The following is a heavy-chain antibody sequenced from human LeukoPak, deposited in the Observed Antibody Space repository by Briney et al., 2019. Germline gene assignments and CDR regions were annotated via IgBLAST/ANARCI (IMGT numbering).Heavy chain of an antibody. CDR1: GFTFSSYS. Sequence: GGSLRLSCAASGFTFSSYSMNWVRQAPGKGLEWVSSISSSSSYIYYADSVKGRFTISRDNAKNSLYLQMNSLRAEDTAVYYCARDPDDFWSGYYRTWFDPWGQGTLVTVSS. CDR2: ISSSSSYI. J-gene: IGHJ5*02. CDR3: ARDPDDFWSGYYRTWFDP. D-gene: IGHD3-3*01. V-gene: IGHV3-21*01.